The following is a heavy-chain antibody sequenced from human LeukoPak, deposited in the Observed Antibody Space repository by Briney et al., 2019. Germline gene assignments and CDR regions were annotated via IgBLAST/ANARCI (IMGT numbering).Heavy chain of an antibody. CDR2: SYTSGST. J-gene: IGHJ4*02. D-gene: IGHD3-22*01. Sequence: PSETLSLTCTVSGGSISSYYWSGIRELAGKGLDWSGRSYTSGSTNYNPSLKSRVTMSVDTSKNQFSLKLSSVAAADTAVYYRARGPRVYYYYDSSGYYYWGQGTLVTVSS. V-gene: IGHV4-4*07. CDR3: ARGPRVYYYYDSSGYYY. CDR1: GGSISSYY.